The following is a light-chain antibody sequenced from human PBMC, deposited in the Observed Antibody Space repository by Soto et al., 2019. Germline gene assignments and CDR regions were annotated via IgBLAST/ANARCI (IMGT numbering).Light chain of an antibody. V-gene: IGLV3-21*04. CDR2: YNT. J-gene: IGLJ2*01. CDR3: QVWDSSSYHVV. Sequence: SYVLTQPPSVSVAPGKTARITCGGNNIGSKSVHWYQQKSGQAPVLVIYYNTDRPSGIPERFSGSNSENTATLTISRVEAGDEADYYCQVWDSSSYHVVFGGGTTLTVL. CDR1: NIGSKS.